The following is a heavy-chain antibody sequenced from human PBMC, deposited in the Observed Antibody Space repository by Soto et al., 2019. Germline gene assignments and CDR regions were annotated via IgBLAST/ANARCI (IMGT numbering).Heavy chain of an antibody. V-gene: IGHV1-69*13. D-gene: IGHD5-18*01. Sequence: SVKVSCKASGGTFSSYAISWVRQAPGQGLEWMGGIIPIFGTANYAQKFQGRVTITADESTSTAYMELSSLRSEDTAVYYCARGGETEYSYGSYYFDYWGQGTLVTVSS. CDR3: ARGGETEYSYGSYYFDY. J-gene: IGHJ4*02. CDR2: IIPIFGTA. CDR1: GGTFSSYA.